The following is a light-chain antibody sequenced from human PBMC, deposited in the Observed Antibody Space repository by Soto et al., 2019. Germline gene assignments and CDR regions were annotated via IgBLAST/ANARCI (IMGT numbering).Light chain of an antibody. CDR2: LNSDGSH. Sequence: QSVLTQSPSASASLGASVKLTCTLSSGHSSYAIAWHQQQPEKGPRYLMKLNSDGSHSKGDGIPDRFSGSSSGAERYLTISSLHSEDAADYYCQTWGTGIHVFGGGTQLTVL. V-gene: IGLV4-69*01. CDR3: QTWGTGIHV. CDR1: SGHSSYA. J-gene: IGLJ7*01.